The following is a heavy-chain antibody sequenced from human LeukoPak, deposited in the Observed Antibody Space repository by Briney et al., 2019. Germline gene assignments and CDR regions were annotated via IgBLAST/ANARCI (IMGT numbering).Heavy chain of an antibody. CDR2: IYHSGST. Sequence: YPSETLSLTCTVSGYAITSGGFSWNWIRQPPGKGLEWIGYIYHSGSTYYNPSLKSRVTISVDRSKNQFSLKLSSVTAADTAVYYCARLLFGVVISPSTAGDHSRTDYWGQGTLVTVSS. CDR3: ARLLFGVVISPSTAGDHSRTDY. D-gene: IGHD3-3*01. V-gene: IGHV4-30-2*01. J-gene: IGHJ4*02. CDR1: GYAITSGGFS.